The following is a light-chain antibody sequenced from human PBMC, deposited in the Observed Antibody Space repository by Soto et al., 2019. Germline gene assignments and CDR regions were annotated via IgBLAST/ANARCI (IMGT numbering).Light chain of an antibody. Sequence: QSALTQPASVSGSPGQSITISCTGTSSDVGSHNHVCWYQQHPGQAPKLMIYEVTKRPLGVSTLFSASKSGNTASLTISRLPAEDEAYYYCCSSGGSRAVFGGGTQLTVL. CDR1: SSDVGSHNH. CDR2: EVT. J-gene: IGLJ7*01. CDR3: CSSGGSRAV. V-gene: IGLV2-23*02.